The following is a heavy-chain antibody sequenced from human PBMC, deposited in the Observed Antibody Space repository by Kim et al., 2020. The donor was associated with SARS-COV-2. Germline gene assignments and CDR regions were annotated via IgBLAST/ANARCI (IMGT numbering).Heavy chain of an antibody. CDR3: ARGVPRGEGSGLIKL. Sequence: PPLRNRVTISVDTSKNQFSLKLSSVTAADTAVYYCARGVPRGEGSGLIKLWGQGTLVTVSS. D-gene: IGHD3-10*01. V-gene: IGHV4-59*09. J-gene: IGHJ1*01.